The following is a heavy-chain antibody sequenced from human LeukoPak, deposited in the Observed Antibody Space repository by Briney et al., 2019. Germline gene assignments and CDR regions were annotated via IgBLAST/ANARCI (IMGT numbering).Heavy chain of an antibody. Sequence: PGGSLRLSCAASGFTFSSYAMSWVRQAPGKGLEWVSAISGSGGSTYYADSVKGRFTISRDNSKNTLYLQMNSLRAEDTAVYYCAITPYSSGWYYFDYWGQGTLVTVSS. V-gene: IGHV3-23*01. D-gene: IGHD6-19*01. J-gene: IGHJ4*02. CDR1: GFTFSSYA. CDR2: ISGSGGST. CDR3: AITPYSSGWYYFDY.